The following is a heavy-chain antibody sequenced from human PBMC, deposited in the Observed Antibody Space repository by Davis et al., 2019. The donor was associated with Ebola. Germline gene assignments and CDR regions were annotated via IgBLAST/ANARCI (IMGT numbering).Heavy chain of an antibody. D-gene: IGHD3-9*01. CDR2: ISYSGNT. V-gene: IGHV4-59*08. Sequence: PSETLSLTCTVSGGSISSYYWSWIRQPPGKGLEWIGYISYSGNTNYNPSLNSRVTISVDTSENQFSLRLNSVTAADTAVYYCARQRDFDYLQPFDHWGQGTLVTVSS. J-gene: IGHJ4*02. CDR1: GGSISSYY. CDR3: ARQRDFDYLQPFDH.